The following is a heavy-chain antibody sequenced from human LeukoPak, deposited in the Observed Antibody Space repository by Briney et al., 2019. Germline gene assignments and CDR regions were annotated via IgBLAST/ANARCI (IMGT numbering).Heavy chain of an antibody. Sequence: GKSLTLSCVASGFAFSHFGMHWVRQAPGKGLEWVAGIWSDATNQYYADSVKGRFTISRDNSRNTVFLQMTNLRVEDTAIYFCAKDPQRGFDHSNSLESWAQGTLVPVSS. V-gene: IGHV3-33*03. D-gene: IGHD4-11*01. CDR1: GFAFSHFG. J-gene: IGHJ1*01. CDR3: AKDPQRGFDHSNSLES. CDR2: IWSDATNQ.